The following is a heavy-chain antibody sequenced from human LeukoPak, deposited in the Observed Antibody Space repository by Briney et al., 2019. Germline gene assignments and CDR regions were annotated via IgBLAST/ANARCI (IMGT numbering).Heavy chain of an antibody. J-gene: IGHJ6*02. D-gene: IGHD2-8*01. Sequence: GASVKVSCKVSGYTLTELSMHWVRQAPGKGLEWMGGFDPEDGETIYAQKFQGRVTMTEATSTDTAYMELSSLRSEDTAVYYCATSRGNMLYYYGMDVWGQGTTVTVSS. CDR1: GYTLTELS. CDR2: FDPEDGET. CDR3: ATSRGNMLYYYGMDV. V-gene: IGHV1-24*01.